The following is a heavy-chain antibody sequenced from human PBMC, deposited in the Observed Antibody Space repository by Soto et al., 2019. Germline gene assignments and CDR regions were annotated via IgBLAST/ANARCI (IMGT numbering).Heavy chain of an antibody. V-gene: IGHV1-69*01. Sequence: QVQLVQSGAEVKKPRSSVKVSCKASGGPFISFALNWVRQSSGQGLEWMGGIIPILGSPNYPQTFQGRVTITEDESTSTVYLDLSSLKSEDTAVYYCSRQAQMRWAYFEYWGQGILVTVSS. J-gene: IGHJ4*02. CDR2: IIPILGSP. CDR1: GGPFISFA. CDR3: SRQAQMRWAYFEY. D-gene: IGHD3-16*01.